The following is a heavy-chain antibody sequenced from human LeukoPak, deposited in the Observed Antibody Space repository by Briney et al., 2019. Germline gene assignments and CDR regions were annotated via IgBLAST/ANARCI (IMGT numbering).Heavy chain of an antibody. CDR3: AKYRAGVVVPAAIYY. CDR1: GFTFSSYA. CDR2: ISGSGGST. D-gene: IGHD2-2*02. V-gene: IGHV3-23*01. Sequence: PGGSLRLSCAASGFTFSSYAMSWVRQAPGKGLEWVSAISGSGGSTCYADSVKGRFTISRDNSKNTLYLQMNSLRAEDTAVYYCAKYRAGVVVPAAIYYWGQGTLVTVSS. J-gene: IGHJ4*02.